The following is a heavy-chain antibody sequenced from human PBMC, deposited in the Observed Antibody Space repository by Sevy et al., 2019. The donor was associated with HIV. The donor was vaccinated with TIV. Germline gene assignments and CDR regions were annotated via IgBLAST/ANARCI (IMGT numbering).Heavy chain of an antibody. Sequence: GGSLRLSCVGSGFNFNKNFMVWVRQAPGRGMQWVSSISSRSGYIFYSDSVRGRFTISRDNAKNSLFLEMNNLGVEDTAVYYCTREASAAGTSFGLDVWGQGTTVTVSS. CDR1: GFNFNKNF. CDR3: TREASAAGTSFGLDV. D-gene: IGHD6-13*01. J-gene: IGHJ6*02. V-gene: IGHV3-21*01. CDR2: ISSRSGYI.